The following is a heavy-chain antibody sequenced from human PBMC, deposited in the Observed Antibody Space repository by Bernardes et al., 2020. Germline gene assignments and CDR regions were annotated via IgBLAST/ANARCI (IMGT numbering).Heavy chain of an antibody. CDR2: IYYSGST. J-gene: IGHJ4*02. CDR3: ARRKTGDADY. V-gene: IGHV4-39*01. D-gene: IGHD7-27*01. Sequence: ETLSLTCTVSGGSISSSSYYWGWIRQPPGKGLEWIGSIYYSGSTYYNPSLKSRVTISVDTSKNQFSLKLSSVTAADTAVYYCARRKTGDADYWGQGTLVTVSS. CDR1: GGSISSSSYY.